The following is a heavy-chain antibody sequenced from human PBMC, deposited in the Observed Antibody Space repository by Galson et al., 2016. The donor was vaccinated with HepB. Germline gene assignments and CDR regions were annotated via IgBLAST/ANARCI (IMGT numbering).Heavy chain of an antibody. CDR3: AKSVNKGSFDY. CDR1: GFTFSNYA. V-gene: IGHV3-33*06. CDR2: IWYDGSNK. Sequence: SLRLSCAASGFTFSNYAMHWVRQAPGKGPEWVAVIWYDGSNKYSADSVKGRITISRDNSNNPLSLQMNSLRDEDTAVYYCAKSVNKGSFDYWGQGTLVTVSS. D-gene: IGHD4-11*01. J-gene: IGHJ4*02.